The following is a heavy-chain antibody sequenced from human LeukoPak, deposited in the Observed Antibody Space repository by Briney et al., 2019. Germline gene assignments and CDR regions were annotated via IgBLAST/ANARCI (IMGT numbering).Heavy chain of an antibody. V-gene: IGHV3-7*04. CDR3: ARDEHQFYHESSGRFDY. CDR1: WITFWYYL. Sequence: GFLGLSRAASWITFWYYLDGLVRPAPGKGVEWGGNKKQDGSEKYYVDSVRGRFTISRDNAKNSLSLQMNSMRAEDTAVYYCARDEHQFYHESSGRFDYWGQGTLVTVSS. J-gene: IGHJ4*02. D-gene: IGHD3-22*01. CDR2: KKQDGSEK.